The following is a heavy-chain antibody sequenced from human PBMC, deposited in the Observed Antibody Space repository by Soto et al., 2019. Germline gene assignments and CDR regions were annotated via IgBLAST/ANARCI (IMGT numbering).Heavy chain of an antibody. CDR3: TRGPRSTSTGTGAF. CDR1: GFTFSMYW. D-gene: IGHD1-1*01. Sequence: GGSLRLSCAASGFTFSMYWMHWFRQVPGKGPEWVSRINDDGSSTNYADSVKGRFTISRDNAKNTLYLQMNDLRAEDTAVYYCTRGPRSTSTGTGAFWGQGTLVTVSS. J-gene: IGHJ4*02. CDR2: INDDGSST. V-gene: IGHV3-74*01.